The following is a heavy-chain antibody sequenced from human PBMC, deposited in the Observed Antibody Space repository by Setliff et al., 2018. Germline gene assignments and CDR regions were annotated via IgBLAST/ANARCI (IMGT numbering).Heavy chain of an antibody. CDR3: ARELRSPYWHLDS. D-gene: IGHD3-16*01. Sequence: SETLSLTCTVSGGTPSSFYWSWIRQSPGRGLDWIGYIDHSGGTSYNPSIESRVAISADRSKNQVFLKVTSVTAADTAVYYCARELRSPYWHLDSWGQGTQVTVSS. CDR2: IDHSGGT. J-gene: IGHJ5*01. V-gene: IGHV4-59*01. CDR1: GGTPSSFY.